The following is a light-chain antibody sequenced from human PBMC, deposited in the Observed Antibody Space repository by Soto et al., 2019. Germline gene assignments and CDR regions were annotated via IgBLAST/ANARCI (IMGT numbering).Light chain of an antibody. V-gene: IGKV3-20*01. Sequence: EIVLTQSPDTLSLSPGERATLSCRASQSVSSDYLVWYQQKPGLPPRLLIYGASRRATGIPDRFSGSGSGTDFILTISRLEPEDFAVYYCQQYGNSPYTFGQGTKLEIK. CDR2: GAS. J-gene: IGKJ2*01. CDR3: QQYGNSPYT. CDR1: QSVSSDY.